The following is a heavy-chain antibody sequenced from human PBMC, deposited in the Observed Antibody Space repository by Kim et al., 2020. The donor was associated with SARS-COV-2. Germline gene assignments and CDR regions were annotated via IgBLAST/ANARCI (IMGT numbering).Heavy chain of an antibody. D-gene: IGHD4-17*01. CDR2: INHSGST. CDR1: GGSFSGYY. V-gene: IGHV4-34*01. J-gene: IGHJ4*02. Sequence: SETLSLTCAVYGGSFSGYYWSWIRQPPGKGLEWIGEINHSGSTNYNPSLKSRVTISVDTSKNQFSLKLSSVTAADTAVYYCARSHYYGEGDYWGQGTLVTVSS. CDR3: ARSHYYGEGDY.